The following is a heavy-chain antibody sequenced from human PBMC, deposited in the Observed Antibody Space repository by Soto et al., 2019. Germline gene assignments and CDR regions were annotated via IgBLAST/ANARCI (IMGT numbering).Heavy chain of an antibody. D-gene: IGHD4-4*01. CDR2: IIPIFGTA. CDR1: GGTFSSYA. V-gene: IGHV1-69*13. Sequence: SVKVSCKASGGTFSSYAISWVRQAPGQGLEWKGGIIPIFGTANYAQKFQGRVTITADESTSTAYMELSSLRSEDTAVYYCARIRDYSNQKYYYTGAGAFDFWGQGTMVTVSS. CDR3: ARIRDYSNQKYYYTGAGAFDF. J-gene: IGHJ3*01.